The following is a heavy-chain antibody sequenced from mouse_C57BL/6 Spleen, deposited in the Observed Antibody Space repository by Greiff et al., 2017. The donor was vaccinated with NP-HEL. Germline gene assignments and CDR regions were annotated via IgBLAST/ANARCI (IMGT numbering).Heavy chain of an antibody. CDR3: ARGTTVVATPHYYAMDY. Sequence: VQLQQSGPELVKPGASVKIPCKASGYTFTDYNMDWVKQSHGKSLEWIGDINPNNGGTIYNQKFKGKATLTVDKSSSTAYMELRSLTSEDTAVYYCARGTTVVATPHYYAMDYWGQGTSVTVSS. CDR1: GYTFTDYN. V-gene: IGHV1-18*01. J-gene: IGHJ4*01. CDR2: INPNNGGT. D-gene: IGHD1-1*01.